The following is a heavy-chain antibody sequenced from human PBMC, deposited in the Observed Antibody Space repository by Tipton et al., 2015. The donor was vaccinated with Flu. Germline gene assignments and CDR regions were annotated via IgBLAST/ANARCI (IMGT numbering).Heavy chain of an antibody. V-gene: IGHV3-23*01. CDR3: VQLKFL. J-gene: IGHJ4*02. CDR2: INHSGRTT. D-gene: IGHD1-1*01. CDR1: GYTFSSYA. Sequence: SLRLSCAASGYTFSSYAMSWVRQAPGKGLECVAAINHSGRTTHYADSVKGRFTISRDNARRSLFLQMNSLRAEDTAVYYCVQLKFLWGQGTLVSVSS.